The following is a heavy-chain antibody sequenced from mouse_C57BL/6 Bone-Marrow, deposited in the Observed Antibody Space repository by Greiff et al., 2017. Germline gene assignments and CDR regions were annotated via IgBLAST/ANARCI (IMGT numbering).Heavy chain of an antibody. D-gene: IGHD1-1*01. J-gene: IGHJ1*03. CDR1: GYTFTSYW. CDR2: INPSNGCT. Sequence: QVQLQQPGTELVKPGASVKLSCKASGYTFTSYWMHWVKQRPGQGLEWIGNINPSNGCTNYNEKFKSKATLTVDKSYSTAYMQLSSLTAEDSAVYYGAIVITTGVATNFEAWGTGTTVTVSS. V-gene: IGHV1-53*01. CDR3: AIVITTGVATNFEA.